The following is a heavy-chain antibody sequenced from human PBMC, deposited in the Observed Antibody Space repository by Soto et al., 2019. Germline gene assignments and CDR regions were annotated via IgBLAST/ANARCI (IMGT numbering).Heavy chain of an antibody. D-gene: IGHD1-26*01. CDR3: ARKNPGREWELPDY. CDR1: GFAFNTYG. J-gene: IGHJ4*02. CDR2: TTSDGARI. V-gene: IGHV3-30*03. Sequence: QVQLVESGGGVVQPGRSLRLSCAASGFAFNTYGMHWVRQAPGKGLEWVAVTTSDGARINYADSVKGRFTSSRDNSRTTLYLQMNSLRIDDTAVYYCARKNPGREWELPDYWGQGTLVTVSS.